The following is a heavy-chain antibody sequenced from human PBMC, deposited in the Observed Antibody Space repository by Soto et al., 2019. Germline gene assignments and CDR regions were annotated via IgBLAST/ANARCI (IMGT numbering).Heavy chain of an antibody. CDR1: GGSISSGGYY. D-gene: IGHD6-13*01. CDR3: ARGIAAAGDGAFDI. V-gene: IGHV4-31*03. J-gene: IGHJ3*02. CDR2: IYYSGST. Sequence: SETLSLTCTVSGGSISSGGYYWRWIRQHPGKGLEWIGYIYYSGSTYYNPSLKSRVTISVDTSKNQFSLKLSSVTAADTAVYYCARGIAAAGDGAFDIWGQGTMVTVSS.